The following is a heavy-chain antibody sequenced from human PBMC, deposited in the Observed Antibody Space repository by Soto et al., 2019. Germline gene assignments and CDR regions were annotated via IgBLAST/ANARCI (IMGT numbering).Heavy chain of an antibody. CDR1: GGSISSSSYY. D-gene: IGHD4-4*01. V-gene: IGHV4-39*01. CDR2: IYYSGST. J-gene: IGHJ6*03. CDR3: ARYEMTTVTTMDV. Sequence: QLQLQESGPGLVKPSETLSLTCTVSGGSISSSSYYWGWSRQPPGKGLEWIGSIYYSGSTYYNPSLKSRVTISVDTSKNQFSLKLRSVTAADTAVYYCARYEMTTVTTMDVWGKGTTVTVS.